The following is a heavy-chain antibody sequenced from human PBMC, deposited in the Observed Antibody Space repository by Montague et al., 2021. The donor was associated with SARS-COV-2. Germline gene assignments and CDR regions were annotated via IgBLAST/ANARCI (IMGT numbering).Heavy chain of an antibody. D-gene: IGHD2-21*01. CDR1: GFTFSSYS. Sequence: SLRLSCAASGFTFSSYSMNWVRQAPGKGLEWVSSISSSSSNIYYADSVKGRFTISRDNAKNSLYLQMNSLRAEDTAVYYCARDVAIDREGPFDYWGQGTLVTVSS. CDR2: ISSSSSNI. CDR3: ARDVAIDREGPFDY. J-gene: IGHJ4*02. V-gene: IGHV3-21*01.